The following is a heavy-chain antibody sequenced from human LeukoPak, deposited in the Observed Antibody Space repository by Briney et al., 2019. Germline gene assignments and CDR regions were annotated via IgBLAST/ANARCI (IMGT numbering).Heavy chain of an antibody. Sequence: GGSLRLSCTASGFTFSSFWMSWVRQAPGKGLEWVSYISPSGTVIYYGDSVKGRFTISRDNAKKSLYLQMNSLRAEDTAVYYCARDYNCWGQGTLVTVSS. J-gene: IGHJ4*02. CDR3: ARDYNC. D-gene: IGHD3-10*01. V-gene: IGHV3-48*04. CDR2: ISPSGTVI. CDR1: GFTFSSFW.